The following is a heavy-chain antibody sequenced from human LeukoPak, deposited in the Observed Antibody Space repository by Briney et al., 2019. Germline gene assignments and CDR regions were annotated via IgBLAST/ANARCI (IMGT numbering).Heavy chain of an antibody. CDR2: ISSSSSYI. Sequence: GGSLRLPCAASGFTFSSYSMNWVRQAPGKGLEWVSSISSSSSYIYYADSVKGRFTISRDNAKNSLYLQMNSLRAEDTAVYYCARGRQVDIDYWGQGTLVTVSS. D-gene: IGHD2-15*01. V-gene: IGHV3-21*01. CDR3: ARGRQVDIDY. CDR1: GFTFSSYS. J-gene: IGHJ4*02.